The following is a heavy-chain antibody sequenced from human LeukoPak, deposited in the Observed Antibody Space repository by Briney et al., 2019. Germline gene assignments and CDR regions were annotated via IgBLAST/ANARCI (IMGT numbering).Heavy chain of an antibody. V-gene: IGHV4-59*01. J-gene: IGHJ3*02. Sequence: PSETLSLTCTVSGGSMSPYHWGWIRQPPGKGLEWIGYIYYSGSTNYNPSLKSRVTISVDTSKNQFSLKLSSVTAADTAAYYCARNTQHTIFGVVIKGAFDIWGQGTMVTVSS. CDR3: ARNTQHTIFGVVIKGAFDI. D-gene: IGHD3-3*01. CDR2: IYYSGST. CDR1: GGSMSPYH.